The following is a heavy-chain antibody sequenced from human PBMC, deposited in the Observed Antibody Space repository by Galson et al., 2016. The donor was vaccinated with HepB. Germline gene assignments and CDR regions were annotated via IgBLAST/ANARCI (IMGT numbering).Heavy chain of an antibody. D-gene: IGHD1-26*01. CDR2: MSVDGSNK. J-gene: IGHJ6*02. V-gene: IGHV3-30*18. CDR3: AKGHSQTYYYYYGMDV. CDR1: GFTFSNYG. Sequence: SLRLSCAASGFTFSNYGMHWVRQAPGKGLEWVAVMSVDGSNKYYADSVKGRFIISRDNSKSTLCLQMNSLRAEDTAVYFCAKGHSQTYYYYYGMDVWGQGTTVTVSS.